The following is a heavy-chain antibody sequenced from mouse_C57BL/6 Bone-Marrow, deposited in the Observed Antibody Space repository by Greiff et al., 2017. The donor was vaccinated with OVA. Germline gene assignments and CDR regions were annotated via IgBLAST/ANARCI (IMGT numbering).Heavy chain of an antibody. CDR1: GYAFSSSW. J-gene: IGHJ4*01. V-gene: IGHV1-82*01. CDR3: ARHSYYAMDY. Sequence: QVQLKQSGPELVKPGASVKISCKASGYAFSSSWMNWVKQRPGKGLEWIGRIYPGDGDTNYNGKFKGKATLTADKSSSTAYMQLSSLTSEDSAVYFCARHSYYAMDYWGQGTSVTVSS. CDR2: IYPGDGDT.